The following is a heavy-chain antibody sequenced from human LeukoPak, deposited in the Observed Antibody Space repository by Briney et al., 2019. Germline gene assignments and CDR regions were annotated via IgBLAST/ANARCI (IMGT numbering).Heavy chain of an antibody. CDR3: ARDSYDYVWGSYPRPVDY. CDR1: GGSFSGYY. Sequence: SETLSLTCAVYGGSFSGYYWSWIRQPPGKGLEWIGEINHSGSTNYNPSLKSRVTISVDTSKNQFSLKLSSVTAADTAVYYCARDSYDYVWGSYPRPVDYWAREPWSPSPQ. J-gene: IGHJ4*02. CDR2: INHSGST. D-gene: IGHD3-16*02. V-gene: IGHV4-34*01.